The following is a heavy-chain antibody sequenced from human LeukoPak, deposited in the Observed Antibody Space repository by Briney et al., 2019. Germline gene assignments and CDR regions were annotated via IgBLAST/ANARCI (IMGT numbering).Heavy chain of an antibody. Sequence: PGGSLRLSCAASGFTFGSYAMSWVRQAPGKGLEWVSAISGSGGSAYYADSVKGRFTISRDNSKNTLYLQMNSLRAEDTAVYYCAKEHGDYPRYYFDYWGQGTLVTVSS. V-gene: IGHV3-23*01. CDR2: ISGSGGSA. CDR3: AKEHGDYPRYYFDY. D-gene: IGHD4-17*01. J-gene: IGHJ4*02. CDR1: GFTFGSYA.